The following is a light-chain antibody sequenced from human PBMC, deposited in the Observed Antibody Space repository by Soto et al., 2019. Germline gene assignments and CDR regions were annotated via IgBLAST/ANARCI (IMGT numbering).Light chain of an antibody. V-gene: IGLV1-44*01. Sequence: QSVLTQPPSAYGTPGQRVTISCYGSRTNIGSSTVNWYQQLPGTAPKLLIYSNNQRPSGVPDRFSGSKSGTSASLAISGLQSEDEADYYCAAWDDSLNGYVIGTGTKVTVL. CDR3: AAWDDSLNGYV. CDR1: RTNIGSST. CDR2: SNN. J-gene: IGLJ1*01.